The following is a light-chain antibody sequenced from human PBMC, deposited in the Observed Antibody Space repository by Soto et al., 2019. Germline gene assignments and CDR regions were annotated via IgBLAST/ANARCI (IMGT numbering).Light chain of an antibody. CDR1: SSDVGGYNY. V-gene: IGLV2-14*01. J-gene: IGLJ2*01. Sequence: QSALTQPASVSGSPGQSITISCTGTSSDVGGYNYVSWYQQHPGKAPKLMIYDVSNRPSGVSNRFSGSKSGNTASLTISGLQAEDEADYYCSSYTSSSIVVFGGGNKVTVL. CDR3: SSYTSSSIVV. CDR2: DVS.